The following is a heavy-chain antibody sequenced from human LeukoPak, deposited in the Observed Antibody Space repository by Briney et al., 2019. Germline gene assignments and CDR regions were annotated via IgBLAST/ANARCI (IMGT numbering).Heavy chain of an antibody. CDR3: ARVVVPAAYNWFDP. J-gene: IGHJ5*02. Sequence: SETLSLTCTVSGGSISSYYWSWIRQPAGKGLEWIGRIYTSGSTNYDPSLKSRVTISVDTSKNQFSLKLSSVTAADTAVYYCARVVVPAAYNWFDPWGQGTLVTVSS. D-gene: IGHD2-2*01. CDR2: IYTSGST. V-gene: IGHV4-4*07. CDR1: GGSISSYY.